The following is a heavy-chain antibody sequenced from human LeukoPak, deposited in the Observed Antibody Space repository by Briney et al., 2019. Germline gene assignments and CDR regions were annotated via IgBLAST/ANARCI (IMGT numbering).Heavy chain of an antibody. J-gene: IGHJ5*02. D-gene: IGHD6-13*01. CDR1: GFTFSSYE. CDR2: ISSSGSTI. Sequence: GGSLRLSCAASGFTFSSYEMNWVRQAPGKGLEWVSYISSSGSTIYYADSVKGRFTISRDNAKNSLYLQMNSLRAEDTALYYCARDRRQQLVSGNWFDPWGQGTLVTVSS. CDR3: ARDRRQQLVSGNWFDP. V-gene: IGHV3-48*03.